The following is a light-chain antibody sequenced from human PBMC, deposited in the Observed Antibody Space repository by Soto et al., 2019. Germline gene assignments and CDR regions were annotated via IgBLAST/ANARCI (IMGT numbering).Light chain of an antibody. CDR1: SSDVGGYNY. J-gene: IGLJ3*02. V-gene: IGLV2-14*01. CDR2: DVS. Sequence: QSVLTQPASVSGSPGQSTTISCTGTSSDVGGYNYVSWYQQHPGKAPKLMIYDVSNRPSGVSNRFSGSKSGNTASLTISGLHAEDEADYYCSSYTSSSSWVFGGGTKLTVL. CDR3: SSYTSSSSWV.